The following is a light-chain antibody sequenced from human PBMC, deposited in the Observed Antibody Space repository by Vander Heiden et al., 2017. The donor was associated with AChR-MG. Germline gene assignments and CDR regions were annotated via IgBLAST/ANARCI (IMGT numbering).Light chain of an antibody. CDR3: QHYGISPLVT. Sequence: IVLTQSPGTLSLSPGERATLSCRASQSVDSNYLAWYQQKPGQAPRLLIYGASSRATGIPDRFSGSGSGTDFTLTISRLEPEDFAVYYCQHYGISPLVTFGQGTRLEIK. J-gene: IGKJ5*01. CDR2: GAS. V-gene: IGKV3-20*01. CDR1: QSVDSNY.